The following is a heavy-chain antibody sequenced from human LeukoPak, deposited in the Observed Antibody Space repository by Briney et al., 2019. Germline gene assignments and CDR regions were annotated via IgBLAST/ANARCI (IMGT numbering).Heavy chain of an antibody. Sequence: GGSLRLSCAASGFTFSSYAMSWVRQAPGKGLEWVSAISGSGGSTYYADSVKGRFTISRDNSKNTLYLQMNSLRAEDTAVYYCAKRYLGASGTYNFDYWGQGTLVTVSS. CDR2: ISGSGGST. J-gene: IGHJ4*02. CDR1: GFTFSSYA. CDR3: AKRYLGASGTYNFDY. V-gene: IGHV3-23*01. D-gene: IGHD1-26*01.